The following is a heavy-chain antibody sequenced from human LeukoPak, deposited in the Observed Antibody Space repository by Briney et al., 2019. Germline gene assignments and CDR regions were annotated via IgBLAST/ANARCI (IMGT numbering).Heavy chain of an antibody. Sequence: PGGSLRLSCAASGFTVSNNYMNWVRQAPGKGLEWVSLIYSGGDTSYADSVKGRFTVSRDHSKNTLYLQMNSLRAEDTAVYYCARVPYYYGSGSSDYWGQGTLVTVSS. CDR3: ARVPYYYGSGSSDY. CDR1: GFTVSNNY. D-gene: IGHD3-10*01. J-gene: IGHJ4*02. CDR2: IYSGGDT. V-gene: IGHV3-66*01.